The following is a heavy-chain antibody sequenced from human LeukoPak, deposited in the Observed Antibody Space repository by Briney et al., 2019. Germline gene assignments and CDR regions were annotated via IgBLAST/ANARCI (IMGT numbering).Heavy chain of an antibody. CDR3: AKDQGDSGSYLSLGY. J-gene: IGHJ4*02. CDR2: ISWDGGST. D-gene: IGHD1-26*01. CDR1: GFTFSNYA. Sequence: TGGSLRLSCAASGFTFSNYAMSWVRQAPGKGLEWVSLISWDGGSTYYADSVKGRFTISRDNSKNSLYLQMNSLRTEDTALYYCAKDQGDSGSYLSLGYWGQGTLVTVSS. V-gene: IGHV3-43*01.